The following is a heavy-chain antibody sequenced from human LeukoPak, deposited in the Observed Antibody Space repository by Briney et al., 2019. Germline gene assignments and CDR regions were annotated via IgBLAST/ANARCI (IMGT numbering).Heavy chain of an antibody. CDR3: ARRGAGYDP. CDR1: GGSFSGYY. V-gene: IGHV4-34*01. D-gene: IGHD5-24*01. CDR2: INHSGSA. Sequence: SETLSLTCAVYGGSFSGYYWSWIRQPPGKGLEWIGEINHSGSANYNPSLKSRVTISADTSKNQFSLKLSSVTAADTAVYYCARRGAGYDPWGQGTLVTVSS. J-gene: IGHJ5*02.